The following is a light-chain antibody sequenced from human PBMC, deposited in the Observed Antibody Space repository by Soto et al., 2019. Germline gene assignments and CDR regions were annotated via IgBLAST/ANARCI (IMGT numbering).Light chain of an antibody. CDR2: GAS. CDR1: LSVNAN. Sequence: EVVMTQSPATLPVSPGERATLSCRASLSVNANLAWYQQKPGQAPRPLLHGASNRPTGIPARFSGNGLGTEIILTISCLQSEDFAFYYCQQYNTWLWTVGQGTTVEI. CDR3: QQYNTWLWT. V-gene: IGKV3-15*01. J-gene: IGKJ1*01.